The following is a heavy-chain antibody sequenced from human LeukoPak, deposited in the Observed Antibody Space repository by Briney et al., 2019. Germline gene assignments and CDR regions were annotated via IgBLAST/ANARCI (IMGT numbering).Heavy chain of an antibody. CDR2: IIGSNT. Sequence: GGSLRLSCAASGFTFSSYAMSWVRQAPGKGLEWISHIIGSNTYYADSVKGRFTISRDNSQNTMYLQMDSLRAEDTAVYYCAKSLSTMYYFDYWGQGNLVTVSS. D-gene: IGHD3-3*01. CDR1: GFTFSSYA. V-gene: IGHV3-23*01. CDR3: AKSLSTMYYFDY. J-gene: IGHJ4*02.